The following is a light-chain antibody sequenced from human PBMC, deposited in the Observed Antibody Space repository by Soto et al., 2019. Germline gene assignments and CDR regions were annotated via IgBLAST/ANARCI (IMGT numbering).Light chain of an antibody. CDR1: QRVLYSSNNKNF. J-gene: IGKJ2*01. Sequence: DIVMTQSPDSLAVSLGERATINCKSSQRVLYSSNNKNFLAWYQQKPGQPPKLLISWASTRESGVPDRFSGSGSGTDFTLTISSLQAEDVAVYYCKQHYSRYTFGQGTKLEI. CDR3: KQHYSRYT. V-gene: IGKV4-1*01. CDR2: WAS.